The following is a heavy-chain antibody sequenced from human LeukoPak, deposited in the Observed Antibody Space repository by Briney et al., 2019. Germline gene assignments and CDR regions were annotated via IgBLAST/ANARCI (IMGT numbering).Heavy chain of an antibody. J-gene: IGHJ4*02. CDR1: GYTFTSYD. V-gene: IGHV1-8*02. Sequence: ASVKVSCKASGYTFTSYDINWVRQATGQGPEWMGWMNPNSGNTGYAQKFQGRVTMTRNTSISTAYMELSSLRSEDTAVYYCARDRCSGGSCYSSFDYWGQGTLVTVSS. CDR2: MNPNSGNT. CDR3: ARDRCSGGSCYSSFDY. D-gene: IGHD2-15*01.